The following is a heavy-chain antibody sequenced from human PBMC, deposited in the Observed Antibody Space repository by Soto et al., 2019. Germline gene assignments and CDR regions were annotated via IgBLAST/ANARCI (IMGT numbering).Heavy chain of an antibody. V-gene: IGHV4-38-2*01. J-gene: IGHJ4*02. Sequence: SETLSLTCAVSGYSISSGYYWGWIRQPPGKGLEWIGSIYHSGSTYYNPSLKSRVTISVDTSKNQFSLKLSSVTAADTAVYYCVTYYYDSSGYYPRPFDYWGQGTLVTV. D-gene: IGHD3-22*01. CDR1: GYSISSGYY. CDR2: IYHSGST. CDR3: VTYYYDSSGYYPRPFDY.